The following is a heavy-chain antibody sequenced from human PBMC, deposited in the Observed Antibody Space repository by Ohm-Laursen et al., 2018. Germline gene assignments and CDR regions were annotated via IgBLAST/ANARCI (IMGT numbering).Heavy chain of an antibody. CDR2: IDWDDDK. D-gene: IGHD6-13*01. J-gene: IGHJ4*02. CDR1: GFSLSTSGVC. Sequence: TQTLTLTSTFSGFSLSTSGVCVSWIRQPPGKALEWLARIDWDDDKFYSTSLKTRLTISKDTSKNQVVLTVTNMDPVDTATYYCARIRRYSSSWFYFDYWGQGTLVTVSS. V-gene: IGHV2-70*16. CDR3: ARIRRYSSSWFYFDY.